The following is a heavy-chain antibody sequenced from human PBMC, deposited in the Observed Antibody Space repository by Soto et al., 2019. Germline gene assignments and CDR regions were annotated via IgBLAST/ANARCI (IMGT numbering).Heavy chain of an antibody. V-gene: IGHV6-1*01. J-gene: IGHJ5*02. CDR3: ARDGAFTMVRGVYWFDP. D-gene: IGHD3-10*01. CDR2: TYYRSKWYN. Sequence: KQSQTLSLTCAISGDSVSSNSAAWNWIRQSPSRGLEWLGRTYYRSKWYNDYAVSVKSRITINPDTSKNQFSLQLNSVTPEDTAVYYCARDGAFTMVRGVYWFDPWGQGTLVTVSS. CDR1: GDSVSSNSAA.